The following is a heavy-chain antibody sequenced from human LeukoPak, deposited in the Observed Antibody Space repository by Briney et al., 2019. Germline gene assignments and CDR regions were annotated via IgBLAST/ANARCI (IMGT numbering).Heavy chain of an antibody. CDR1: GGSFSGYY. D-gene: IGHD2-2*01. J-gene: IGHJ5*02. CDR3: ARGRGREYQPLVYKLVGWWFDP. Sequence: AETLSLTCAVYGGSFSGYYWSWVRQPPGKGLEWIGEINHNGSTKYNPYLKSRVTISIDTSKNQFSLKLSSVTAADTAVYYCARGRGREYQPLVYKLVGWWFDPWGQGTLVTVSS. CDR2: INHNGST. V-gene: IGHV4-34*01.